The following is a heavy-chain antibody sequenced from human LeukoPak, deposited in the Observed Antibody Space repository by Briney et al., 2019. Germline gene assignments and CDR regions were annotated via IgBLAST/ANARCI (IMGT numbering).Heavy chain of an antibody. D-gene: IGHD2-2*01. CDR1: GYTLTELS. CDR2: FDPEDGET. J-gene: IGHJ6*03. V-gene: IGHV1-24*01. Sequence: ASVKVSCKVSGYTLTELSMHWVRQAPGKGLEWMGGFDPEDGETIYAQKFQGRVTMTEDTSTDTAYMELSSLRSEDTAVYYCATASIVVVPAAPNYYYMDVWGKGPRSPSP. CDR3: ATASIVVVPAAPNYYYMDV.